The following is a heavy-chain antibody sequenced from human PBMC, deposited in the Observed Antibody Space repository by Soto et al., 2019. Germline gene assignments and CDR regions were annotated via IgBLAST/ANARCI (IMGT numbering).Heavy chain of an antibody. V-gene: IGHV4-4*02. CDR3: ASRDPGTSVDY. D-gene: IGHD1-7*01. CDR2: IYRTGST. CDR1: GGSFTSKNW. Sequence: SETLSLTCAVSGGSFTSKNWWTWVRQPPGQGLEWIGEIYRTGSTNYNPSLKSRVTISLDKSENQFSLKVTSLTAADTAVYYCASRDPGTSVDYWGQGTLVTV. J-gene: IGHJ4*02.